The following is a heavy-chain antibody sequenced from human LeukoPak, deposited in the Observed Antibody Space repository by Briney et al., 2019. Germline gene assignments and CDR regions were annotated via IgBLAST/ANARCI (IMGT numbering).Heavy chain of an antibody. D-gene: IGHD5-12*01. J-gene: IGHJ4*02. CDR1: GFTFSSYA. V-gene: IGHV3-23*01. CDR3: ARGPWMVGTITAFDY. Sequence: GGSLRLSCAASGFTFSSYAMSWVRQAPGKGLEWVSAISGSGGSTYYADSVKGRFTISRDNSKNTLYLQMNSLRADDTAMYFCARGPWMVGTITAFDYWGQGTPVTVSS. CDR2: ISGSGGST.